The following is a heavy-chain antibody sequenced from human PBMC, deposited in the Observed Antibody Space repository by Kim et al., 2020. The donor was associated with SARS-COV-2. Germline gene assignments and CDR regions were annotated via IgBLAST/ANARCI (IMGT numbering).Heavy chain of an antibody. J-gene: IGHJ6*02. CDR2: INTNTGNP. CDR3: ARVSCSSTSCYVREEAATPNYGMDV. D-gene: IGHD2-2*01. CDR1: GYTFTSYA. Sequence: ASVKVSCKASGYTFTSYAMNWVRQAPGQGLEWMGWINTNTGNPTYAQGFTGRFVFSLDTSVSTAYLQISSLKEEDTAVYYCARVSCSSTSCYVREEAATPNYGMDVWGQGTTVTVSS. V-gene: IGHV7-4-1*02.